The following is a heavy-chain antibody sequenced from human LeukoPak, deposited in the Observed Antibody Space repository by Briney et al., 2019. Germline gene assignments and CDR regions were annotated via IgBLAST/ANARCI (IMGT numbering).Heavy chain of an antibody. Sequence: GASVKVSCKASVYTFTDYYVHWVRQAPCQGLEWMGWINSNSGSTSYAQNFQGRVTMTRDTSISTLYVELSSLRSDDTAVYYCARVRVYSSGWNFDYWGQGTLVTVSS. V-gene: IGHV1-2*02. D-gene: IGHD6-19*01. J-gene: IGHJ4*02. CDR2: INSNSGST. CDR3: ARVRVYSSGWNFDY. CDR1: VYTFTDYY.